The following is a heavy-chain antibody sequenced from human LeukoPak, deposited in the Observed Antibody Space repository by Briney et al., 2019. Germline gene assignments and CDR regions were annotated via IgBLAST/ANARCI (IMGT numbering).Heavy chain of an antibody. D-gene: IGHD6-6*01. CDR2: IIAYNGNT. CDR1: GHTFTSYG. Sequence: GASVKVSCKASGHTFTSYGISWVRQAPGQGREWMGWIIAYNGNTNYAQNLQGRVTITTDTSTSTAYMELRSLRSDDTAVYYCARGQAGSGSSSWDYYYYYMDVWGKGTTVTVSS. CDR3: ARGQAGSGSSSWDYYYYYMDV. V-gene: IGHV1-18*01. J-gene: IGHJ6*03.